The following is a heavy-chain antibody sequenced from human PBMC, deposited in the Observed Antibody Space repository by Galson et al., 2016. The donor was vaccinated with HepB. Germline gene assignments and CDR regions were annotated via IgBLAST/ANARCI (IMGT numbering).Heavy chain of an antibody. CDR1: GYSFTDFG. CDR3: ARAALTVPGNRYIPH. J-gene: IGHJ1*01. CDR2: ISTVSGDT. Sequence: SVKVSCKASGYSFTDFGINWVRQAPGQGLEWMGWISTVSGDTKYAERLQDRVTLTTDTSTSTAYLELRSLKFDDTAVYYFARAALTVPGNRYIPHWGQGTLVIVSS. V-gene: IGHV1-18*04. D-gene: IGHD1-1*01.